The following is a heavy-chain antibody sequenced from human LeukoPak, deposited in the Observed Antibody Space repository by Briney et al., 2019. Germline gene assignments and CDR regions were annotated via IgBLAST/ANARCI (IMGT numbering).Heavy chain of an antibody. CDR2: IIPIFGTA. J-gene: IGHJ4*02. Sequence: GASVKVSCKASGGTFSSYAISWVRQAPGQGLEWMGGIIPIFGTANYAQKFQGRVTITTDESTSTAYMELSSLRSEDTAVYYCAYGERELLKGGGVFDYWGQGTLVTVSS. CDR1: GGTFSSYA. D-gene: IGHD1-26*01. CDR3: AYGERELLKGGGVFDY. V-gene: IGHV1-69*05.